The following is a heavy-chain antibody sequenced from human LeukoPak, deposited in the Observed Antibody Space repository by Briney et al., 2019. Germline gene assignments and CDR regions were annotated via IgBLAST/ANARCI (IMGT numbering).Heavy chain of an antibody. D-gene: IGHD3-9*01. J-gene: IGHJ4*02. CDR1: GYTFTGYY. Sequence: GASVKVSCKASGYTFTGYYMHWVRQAPGQGLEWMGWINPNSGGTNYAQKFQGRVTMTRDTSISTAYMELSRLRSDDTAVYYCARADYDILTGYRPHPATDYWGQGTLVTVSS. CDR3: ARADYDILTGYRPHPATDY. CDR2: INPNSGGT. V-gene: IGHV1-2*02.